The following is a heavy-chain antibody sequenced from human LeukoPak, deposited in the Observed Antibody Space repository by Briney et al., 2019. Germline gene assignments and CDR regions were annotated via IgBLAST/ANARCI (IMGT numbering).Heavy chain of an antibody. J-gene: IGHJ4*02. Sequence: GGSLRLSCAASGFTFSSYAMHWVRQAPGKGLEWVAVISYDGSNKYYADSVKGRFTISRDNSKNTLYLQMNSLRAEDTAVYYCARRGHDYSHDYWGQGTLVTVSS. CDR1: GFTFSSYA. CDR3: ARRGHDYSHDY. CDR2: ISYDGSNK. V-gene: IGHV3-30*04. D-gene: IGHD4-11*01.